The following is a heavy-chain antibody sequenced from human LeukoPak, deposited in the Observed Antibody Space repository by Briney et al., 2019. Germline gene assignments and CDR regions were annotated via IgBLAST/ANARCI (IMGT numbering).Heavy chain of an antibody. CDR3: ASRYYGSGSRYGMDV. D-gene: IGHD3-10*01. CDR1: GYTFTGYY. Sequence: ASVKVSCKASGYTFTGYYMHWVRQAPGQGLEWMGWINPNSGGTNYAQKFQGRVTMTRDTSISTAYMELSRLRSDDTAVYYCASRYYGSGSRYGMDVWAKGPRSPSP. J-gene: IGHJ6*02. V-gene: IGHV1-2*02. CDR2: INPNSGGT.